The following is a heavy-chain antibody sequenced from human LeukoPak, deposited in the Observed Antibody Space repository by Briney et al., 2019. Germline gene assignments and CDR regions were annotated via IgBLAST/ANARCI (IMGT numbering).Heavy chain of an antibody. V-gene: IGHV1-2*02. CDR2: INPNSGGT. J-gene: IGHJ5*02. Sequence: ASVKVSCKASGYTFTGYYMHWVRQAPGQGLEWVGWINPNSGGTNYAQKFQGRVTMTRDTSISTAYMELSRLRSDDTAVYYCARDRGGSYFWFDPWGQGTLVTVSS. D-gene: IGHD1-26*01. CDR3: ARDRGGSYFWFDP. CDR1: GYTFTGYY.